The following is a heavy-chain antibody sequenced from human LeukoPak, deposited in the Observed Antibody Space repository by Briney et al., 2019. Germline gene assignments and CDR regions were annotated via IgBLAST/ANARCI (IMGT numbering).Heavy chain of an antibody. CDR3: AKAIGSSATLTIDF. CDR1: GFTFNYPS. D-gene: IGHD1-26*01. V-gene: IGHV3-43D*03. J-gene: IGHJ4*02. Sequence: GALRLSCSASGFTFNYPSLPWVRQAPGKGLGWGSLVTWDGFSTTYADSVKGRFTISRDNPKNYLYLQMNSLRVEDTGVYYCAKAIGSSATLTIDFWGQGTLVTVSS. CDR2: VTWDGFST.